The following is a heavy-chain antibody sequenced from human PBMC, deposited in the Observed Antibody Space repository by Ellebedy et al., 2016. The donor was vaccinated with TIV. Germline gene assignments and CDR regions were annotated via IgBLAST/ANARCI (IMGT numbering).Heavy chain of an antibody. Sequence: GESLKISCAASGFTFSDYPMHWVRQAPGKGLEWVAVISYDGTNKYYPDSVKGRFTISRDNSKNTLYLQMNSLRPEDMAVYYCARPTKEESSRWYFDCWGQGTLVTVSS. CDR3: ARPTKEESSRWYFDC. CDR1: GFTFSDYP. D-gene: IGHD6-13*01. CDR2: ISYDGTNK. V-gene: IGHV3-30*04. J-gene: IGHJ4*02.